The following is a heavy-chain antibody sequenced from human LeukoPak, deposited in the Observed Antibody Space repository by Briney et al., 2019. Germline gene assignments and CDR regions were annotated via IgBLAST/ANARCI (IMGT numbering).Heavy chain of an antibody. J-gene: IGHJ3*01. Sequence: AGGSLRLSCAASGFTFSDYWMSWVRQAPGKGLEWVANIKQDGSEKYYVDSVKGRFTISRDNAKNSLYLQMNSLRAEDTAVYYCARGYRIVDLFCALLWGQGTMVTVSS. CDR3: ARGYRIVDLFCALL. CDR1: GFTFSDYW. CDR2: IKQDGSEK. D-gene: IGHD1-26*01. V-gene: IGHV3-7*01.